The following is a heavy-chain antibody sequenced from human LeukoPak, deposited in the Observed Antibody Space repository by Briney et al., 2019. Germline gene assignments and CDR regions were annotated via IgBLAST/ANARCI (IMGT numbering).Heavy chain of an antibody. Sequence: VASVKVSCKVSGYTLTELSMHWVRQAPGKGLEWMGGFDPEDGETIYAQKFQGRVAMTEDTSTDTAYMELSSLRSEDTAVYYCATPRWYLQDPFDYWGQGTLVTVSS. CDR2: FDPEDGET. J-gene: IGHJ4*02. D-gene: IGHD2-15*01. V-gene: IGHV1-24*01. CDR1: GYTLTELS. CDR3: ATPRWYLQDPFDY.